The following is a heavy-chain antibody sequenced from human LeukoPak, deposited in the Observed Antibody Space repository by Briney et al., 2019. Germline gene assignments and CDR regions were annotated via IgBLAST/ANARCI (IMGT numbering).Heavy chain of an antibody. CDR2: IYYSGST. CDR1: GGSITSHY. D-gene: IGHD3-16*01. Sequence: SETLALTCTVSGGSITSHYRSWIRQPPGKGLEWIGHIYYSGSTNYNPSLKSRVSISVDTSKIQFSLILTSVTAADTAVYYCARANWGYYMDVWGKGTTVTVSS. V-gene: IGHV4-59*11. CDR3: ARANWGYYMDV. J-gene: IGHJ6*03.